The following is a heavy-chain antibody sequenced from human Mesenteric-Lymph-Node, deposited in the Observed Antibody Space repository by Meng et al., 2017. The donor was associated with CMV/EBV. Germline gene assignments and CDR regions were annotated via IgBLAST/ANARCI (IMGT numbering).Heavy chain of an antibody. V-gene: IGHV1-46*01. Sequence: SCTASGSTFPRYYMHWERQAPGQGLEWMGIINPSGGTTSYAQKFQGRVTMTRDTSTSTVYMELSSLISEDTAVYYCARDLNGNYRFDYWGQGTLVTVSS. CDR3: ARDLNGNYRFDY. CDR2: INPSGGTT. J-gene: IGHJ4*02. D-gene: IGHD1-7*01. CDR1: GSTFPRYY.